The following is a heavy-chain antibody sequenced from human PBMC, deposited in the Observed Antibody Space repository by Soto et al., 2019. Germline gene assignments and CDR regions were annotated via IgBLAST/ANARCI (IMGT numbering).Heavy chain of an antibody. J-gene: IGHJ4*02. CDR1: GGTFSSDA. CDR3: ARASGYVSGWYHDY. V-gene: IGHV1-69*01. D-gene: IGHD6-19*01. CDR2: LIPILGTT. Sequence: QVQLVQSGAEVRNPGSSVKVSCKASGGTFSSDAVSWVRQAPGQGLEWMGGLIPILGTTHYAQKFQGRVTITADESTNTAYMELRILRTDDTAVYYCARASGYVSGWYHDYWGQGTRGTVSS.